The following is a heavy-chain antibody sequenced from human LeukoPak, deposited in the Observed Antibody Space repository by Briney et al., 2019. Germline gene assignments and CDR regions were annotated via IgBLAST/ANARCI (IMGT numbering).Heavy chain of an antibody. D-gene: IGHD3-22*01. Sequence: SETLSLTCAVSGGSISSGGYSWSWMRQAPGKGLEWIGYIYHSGSTYYNPSLKSRVTISVDRSKNQFSLKLSSVTAADTAVYYCARGSGSGYYYVSFDYWGQGTLVTVSS. J-gene: IGHJ4*02. CDR1: GGSISSGGYS. CDR2: IYHSGST. CDR3: ARGSGSGYYYVSFDY. V-gene: IGHV4-30-2*01.